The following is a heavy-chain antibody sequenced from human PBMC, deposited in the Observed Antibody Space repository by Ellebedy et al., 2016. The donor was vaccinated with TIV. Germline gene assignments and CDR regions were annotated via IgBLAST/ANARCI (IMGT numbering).Heavy chain of an antibody. V-gene: IGHV1-69*06. CDR2: IIPIFGTA. CDR1: RGTFSSYA. D-gene: IGHD3-16*01. J-gene: IGHJ6*02. CDR3: ASTTFGGKKTYYYYGMDV. Sequence: SVKVSXKASRGTFSSYAISWVRQAPGQGLEWMGGIIPIFGTANYAQKFQGRVTITADKSTSTAYMELSSLRSEDTAVYYCASTTFGGKKTYYYYGMDVWGQGTTVTVSS.